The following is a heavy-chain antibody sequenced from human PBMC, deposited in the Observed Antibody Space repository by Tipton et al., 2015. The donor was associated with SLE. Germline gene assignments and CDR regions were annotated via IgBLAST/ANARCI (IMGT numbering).Heavy chain of an antibody. CDR2: IHDSEST. CDR1: GGSISGHY. D-gene: IGHD6-19*01. CDR3: ARNGIGSGWYNFQY. J-gene: IGHJ1*01. Sequence: TLSLTCTVSGGSISGHYWNWIRQTPGKELEWLGYIHDSESTIYNPSLKSRLTMSIDTSKNQFSLNLSSVTTADTAVYYCARNGIGSGWYNFQYWGRGTLVSVSA. V-gene: IGHV4-59*11.